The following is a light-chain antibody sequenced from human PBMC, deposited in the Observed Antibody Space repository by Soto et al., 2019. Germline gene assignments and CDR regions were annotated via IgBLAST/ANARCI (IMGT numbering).Light chain of an antibody. V-gene: IGKV3-15*01. Sequence: EIVMTQSPATLSVSPGERATLSCRASQSISSELAWYQQKPGQPPRLLIYSASTMATGVPARFTGSESSSEFIITSIGLQCEDFAVYYCQQGHTWPLSFGQGTRLEI. J-gene: IGKJ2*03. CDR2: SAS. CDR1: QSISSE. CDR3: QQGHTWPLS.